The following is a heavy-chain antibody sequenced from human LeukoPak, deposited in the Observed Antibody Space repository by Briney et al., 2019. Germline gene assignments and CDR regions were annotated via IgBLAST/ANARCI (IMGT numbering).Heavy chain of an antibody. V-gene: IGHV5-51*01. CDR3: ARQNDFRLDY. CDR2: IYPGDSDT. J-gene: IGHJ4*02. Sequence: GESLKISCKGSGYTFSSYWIGWVRQMPGKGLEWMGIIYPGDSDTRYSPSLQGQVTISVDTSIGTAYLQWSSLKALDTAIYYCARQNDFRLDYWGQGTLVTVSS. D-gene: IGHD3-3*01. CDR1: GYTFSSYW.